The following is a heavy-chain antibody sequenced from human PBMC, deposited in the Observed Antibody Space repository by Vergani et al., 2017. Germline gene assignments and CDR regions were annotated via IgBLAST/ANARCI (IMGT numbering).Heavy chain of an antibody. J-gene: IGHJ4*02. CDR2: INWNSDSI. CDR3: AGPQGTSAYYYGGFDY. D-gene: IGHD3-22*01. V-gene: IGHV3-9*01. Sequence: EVQLVESGGGLVQPGRSLRLSCAASGFTFDDYAMHWVRQAPGKGLEWVSGINWNSDSIAYADSVKGRFTISRDNAKNSLYLQMNSLTAEDTAIYYCAGPQGTSAYYYGGFDYWGQGILVTVSS. CDR1: GFTFDDYA.